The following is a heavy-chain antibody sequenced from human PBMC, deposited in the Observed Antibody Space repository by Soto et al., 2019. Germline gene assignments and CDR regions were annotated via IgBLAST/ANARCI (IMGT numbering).Heavy chain of an antibody. Sequence: SETLSLTCTVSGGSISSSSYYWGWIRQPPGKGLEWIGSIYYSGSTYYNPALKSRVTISVDTSKNQFSLKLSSVTAADTAVYYCARDTVTPPYYYYYYGMDVWGQGTTVTVSS. CDR1: GGSISSSSYY. D-gene: IGHD4-4*01. J-gene: IGHJ6*02. CDR2: IYYSGST. CDR3: ARDTVTPPYYYYYYGMDV. V-gene: IGHV4-39*01.